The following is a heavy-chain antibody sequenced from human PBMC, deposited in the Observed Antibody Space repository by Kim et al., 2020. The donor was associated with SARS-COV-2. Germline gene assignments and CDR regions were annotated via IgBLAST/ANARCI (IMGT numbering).Heavy chain of an antibody. J-gene: IGHJ4*02. V-gene: IGHV1-3*01. D-gene: IGHD6-19*01. CDR3: ARDRTLGIAVAGPVDY. Sequence: FQGRVTITRDTSASTAYMELSSLRSEDTAVYYCARDRTLGIAVAGPVDYWGQGTLVTVSS.